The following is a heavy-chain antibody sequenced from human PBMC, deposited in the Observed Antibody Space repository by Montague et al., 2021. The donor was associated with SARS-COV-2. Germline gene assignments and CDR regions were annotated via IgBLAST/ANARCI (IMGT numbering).Heavy chain of an antibody. CDR2: IYYSGST. V-gene: IGHV4-39*01. D-gene: IGHD5-12*01. Sequence: SETLSLTCTVSGGSISSSSYYWGWIRQPPGKGLEWIGSIYYSGSTYYNPSLKSRVTISVDTSKNQFSLKLSSVTAADTAVYCCARGSSGYEDPTGFDPWGQGTLVTVSS. CDR3: ARGSSGYEDPTGFDP. J-gene: IGHJ5*02. CDR1: GGSISSSSYY.